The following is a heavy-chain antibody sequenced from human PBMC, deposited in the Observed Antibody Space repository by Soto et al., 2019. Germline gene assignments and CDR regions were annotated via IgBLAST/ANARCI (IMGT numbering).Heavy chain of an antibody. Sequence: SETLSLTCSVSGGSPSSNYWSWIWQPPGKGLEWIGCISDSGNTYYNPSLQSRVTISIDTSTNQFLLDLTSVTTADTAVYYCARVPTTVTHPKSPFLVDRDVKDESFAPWGQGTQVTVSS. V-gene: IGHV4-59*01. CDR3: ARVPTTVTHPKSPFLVDRDVKDESFAP. J-gene: IGHJ5*02. D-gene: IGHD4-17*01. CDR2: ISDSGNT. CDR1: GGSPSSNY.